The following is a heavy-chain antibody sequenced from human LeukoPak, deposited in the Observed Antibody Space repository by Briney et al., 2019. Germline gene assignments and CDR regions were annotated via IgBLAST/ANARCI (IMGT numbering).Heavy chain of an antibody. CDR2: ITGSGYST. CDR3: VRIRYDSSGRYFDN. CDR1: GFIFSNYA. D-gene: IGHD3-22*01. Sequence: GSLRLSCAASGFIFSNYAMSWVRQAPGKGLEWISSITGSGYSTYYTDSVKGRLIISRDNAKNTLYLQMNSLRAEDTAVYYCVRIRYDSSGRYFDNWGQGTLVTVSS. V-gene: IGHV3-23*01. J-gene: IGHJ4*02.